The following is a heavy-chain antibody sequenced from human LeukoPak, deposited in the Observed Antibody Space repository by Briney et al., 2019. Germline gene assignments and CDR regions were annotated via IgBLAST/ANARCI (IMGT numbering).Heavy chain of an antibody. D-gene: IGHD3-3*01. CDR2: IYYTGRA. Sequence: SETLSLTCTVSGGSISRYYWSWIRQPPGTGLEWIGYIYYTGRADYNPSLKSRVSMSVDTSKNQFSLRVNSMTAADTAVYYCARGDFWSGAPTDWGQGTLVTVPS. CDR1: GGSISRYY. V-gene: IGHV4-59*01. CDR3: ARGDFWSGAPTD. J-gene: IGHJ4*02.